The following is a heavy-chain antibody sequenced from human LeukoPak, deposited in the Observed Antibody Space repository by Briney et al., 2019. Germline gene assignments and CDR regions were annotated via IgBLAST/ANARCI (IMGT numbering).Heavy chain of an antibody. D-gene: IGHD5-18*01. J-gene: IGHJ4*02. Sequence: TGGSLRLSCAASGFTFSTYSMTWVRQAPGKGLEWVSSISSGSSDISYADSVKGRFTISRDNAKSSLYLQVNSLRAEDTAVYYCARLTGVVNAFDYWGQGTLVTVSS. CDR2: ISSGSSDI. CDR3: ARLTGVVNAFDY. CDR1: GFTFSTYS. V-gene: IGHV3-21*01.